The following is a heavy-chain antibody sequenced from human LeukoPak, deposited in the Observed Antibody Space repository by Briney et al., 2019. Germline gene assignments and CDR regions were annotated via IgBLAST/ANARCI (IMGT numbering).Heavy chain of an antibody. Sequence: GGSLRLSCAASGFTVSSNYMSWVRQAPGKGLEWVSVIYSGGSTYYADSVKGRFTISRDNSKNTLYLQMNSLRAEDTAVYYCARDARYSSSWYYYYYYMDVWGKGTTVTISS. CDR3: ARDARYSSSWYYYYYYMDV. V-gene: IGHV3-66*01. J-gene: IGHJ6*03. CDR1: GFTVSSNY. CDR2: IYSGGST. D-gene: IGHD6-13*01.